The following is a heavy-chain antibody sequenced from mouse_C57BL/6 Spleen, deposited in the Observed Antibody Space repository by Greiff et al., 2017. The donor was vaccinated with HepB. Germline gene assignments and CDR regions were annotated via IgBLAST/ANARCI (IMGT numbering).Heavy chain of an antibody. CDR1: GYTFTSYW. CDR3: ARSTGTGYFDY. D-gene: IGHD4-1*02. J-gene: IGHJ2*01. Sequence: QVHVKQPGAELVKPGASVKLSCKASGYTFTSYWMQWVKQRPGQGLEWIGEIDPSDSYTNYNQKFKGKATLTVDTSSSTAYMQLSSLTSEDSAVYYCARSTGTGYFDYWGQGTTLTVSS. V-gene: IGHV1-50*01. CDR2: IDPSDSYT.